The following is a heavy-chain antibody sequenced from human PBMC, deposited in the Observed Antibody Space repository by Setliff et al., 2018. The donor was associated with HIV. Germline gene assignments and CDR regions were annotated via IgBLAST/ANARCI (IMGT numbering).Heavy chain of an antibody. CDR3: ARDATRGGDMDV. D-gene: IGHD2-15*01. CDR1: GFSFSSHW. Sequence: PGGSLRLSCAASGFSFSSHWMSWVRQAPGKGLEWVANIKEDGSEKYYVDSVRGRFTISRDNAKNSPYLQMNSLRAEDTAVYYCARDATRGGDMDVWAKGTTVTVSS. J-gene: IGHJ6*03. V-gene: IGHV3-7*01. CDR2: IKEDGSEK.